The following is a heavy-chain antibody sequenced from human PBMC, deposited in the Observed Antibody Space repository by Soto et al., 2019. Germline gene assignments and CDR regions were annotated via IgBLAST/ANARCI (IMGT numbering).Heavy chain of an antibody. Sequence: QVHLQESGPGVVKASETLSLTCSLSGGSTSGKYWSWIRQSAGKGLEWIGRIYSSGRTHYNPSLGSRFSMSVAQNSSSLRLTSVTAADTAIYYCARDFDVNTALDYWYFDLWGRGTQVSVSS. D-gene: IGHD3-9*01. CDR3: ARDFDVNTALDYWYFDL. CDR1: GGSTSGKY. J-gene: IGHJ2*01. CDR2: IYSSGRT. V-gene: IGHV4-4*07.